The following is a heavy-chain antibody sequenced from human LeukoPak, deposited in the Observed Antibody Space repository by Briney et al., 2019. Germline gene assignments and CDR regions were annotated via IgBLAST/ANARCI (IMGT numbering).Heavy chain of an antibody. D-gene: IGHD3-10*01. Sequence: SETLSLTCAVYGGSFSGYYWSWIRQPPGKGLEWIGEINHSGSTNYNPSLKSRVTISVDTSKNQFSLKLSSVTAADTAVYYCARDSRRRLLWFGEPNWFDPWGQGTLVTVSS. CDR3: ARDSRRRLLWFGEPNWFDP. J-gene: IGHJ5*02. CDR1: GGSFSGYY. CDR2: INHSGST. V-gene: IGHV4-34*01.